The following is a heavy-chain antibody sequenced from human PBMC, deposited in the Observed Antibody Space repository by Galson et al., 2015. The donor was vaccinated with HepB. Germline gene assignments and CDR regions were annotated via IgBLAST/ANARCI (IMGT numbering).Heavy chain of an antibody. CDR3: TVRRDPKVDYGDYYYYYDMDV. Sequence: SVTVSCKASGYTFTSYYMHWVRQAPGQGLEWMGIINPSGGSTSYAQKFQGRVTMTRDTSTSTVYMELSSLRSEDTAVYYCTVRRDPKVDYGDYYYYYDMDVWGQGTTVTVSS. CDR1: GYTFTSYY. J-gene: IGHJ6*02. V-gene: IGHV1-46*01. D-gene: IGHD4-17*01. CDR2: INPSGGST.